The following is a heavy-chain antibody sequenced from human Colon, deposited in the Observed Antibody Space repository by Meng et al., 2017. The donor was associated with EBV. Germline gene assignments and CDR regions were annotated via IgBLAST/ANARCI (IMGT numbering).Heavy chain of an antibody. J-gene: IGHJ1*01. CDR3: LRGSGGSV. D-gene: IGHD3-10*01. CDR1: GASITNHNL. CDR2: IPHRGSS. V-gene: IGHV4-4*02. Sequence: QVQFQEAAPALATPSKTLSLTCAVTGASITNHNLWAWVRQPPGKGLEWIGEIPHRGSSAYNPSLKSRVSMSIDKSKNQFSLKLTSVTAADTVVYHCLRGSGGSVWGQGTLVTVSS.